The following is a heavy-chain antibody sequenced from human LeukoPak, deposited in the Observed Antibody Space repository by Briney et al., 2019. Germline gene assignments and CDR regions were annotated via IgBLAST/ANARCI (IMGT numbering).Heavy chain of an antibody. CDR1: GGSFSGYY. Sequence: SETLSLTCAVYGGSFSGYYWSWIRQPPGKGLEWIGYIYYSGSTNYNPSLKSRVTISVDTSKNQFSLKLSSVTAADTAVYYCARRGWGYYDSSGYYSTGAAFDIWGQGTMVTVSS. D-gene: IGHD3-22*01. CDR2: IYYSGST. J-gene: IGHJ3*02. V-gene: IGHV4-59*08. CDR3: ARRGWGYYDSSGYYSTGAAFDI.